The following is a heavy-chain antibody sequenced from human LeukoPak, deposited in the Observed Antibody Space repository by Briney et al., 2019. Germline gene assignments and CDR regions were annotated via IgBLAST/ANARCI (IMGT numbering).Heavy chain of an antibody. D-gene: IGHD5-18*01. CDR1: GGSISSSSHY. CDR2: IYYSGST. V-gene: IGHV4-39*07. J-gene: IGHJ6*03. CDR3: ARAFGRRQLWLDRYYYYYMDV. Sequence: SETLSLTCTVSGGSISSSSHYWGWIRQPPGKGLEWIGSIYYSGSTYYNPSLKSRVTISVDTSKNQFSLKLSSVTAVDTAVYYCARAFGRRQLWLDRYYYYYMDVWGKGTTVTVSS.